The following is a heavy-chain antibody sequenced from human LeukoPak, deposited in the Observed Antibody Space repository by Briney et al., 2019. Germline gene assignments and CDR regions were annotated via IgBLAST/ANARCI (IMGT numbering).Heavy chain of an antibody. CDR2: IKSKTDGGTT. CDR1: GFTVSSNY. V-gene: IGHV3-15*01. CDR3: TRGDYGDHTDLDY. J-gene: IGHJ4*02. D-gene: IGHD4-17*01. Sequence: GGSLRLSCAASGFTVSSNYMSWVRQAPGKGLEWVGRIKSKTDGGTTDYAAPVKGRFTISRDDSKNMLYLQINSLKTEDTAVYYCTRGDYGDHTDLDYWGQGTLVTVSS.